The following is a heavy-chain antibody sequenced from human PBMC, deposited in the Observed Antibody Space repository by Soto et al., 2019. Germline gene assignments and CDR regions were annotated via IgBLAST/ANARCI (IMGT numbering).Heavy chain of an antibody. CDR3: AGVRGWELPWAALDI. V-gene: IGHV4-38-2*01. CDR1: GYSISSGYY. D-gene: IGHD1-26*01. J-gene: IGHJ3*02. Sequence: SETLSLTCAVSGYSISSGYYWGWIRQPPGKGLEWIGSIYHSGSTYYNPSLKSRVTISVDTSKNQFSLKLSSVTAADTAVYYCAGVRGWELPWAALDIWGQGTMVTVSS. CDR2: IYHSGST.